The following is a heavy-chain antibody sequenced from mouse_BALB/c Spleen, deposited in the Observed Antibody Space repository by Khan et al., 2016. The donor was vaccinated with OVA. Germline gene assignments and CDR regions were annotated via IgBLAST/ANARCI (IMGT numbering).Heavy chain of an antibody. CDR1: GFTFNSYG. CDR3: ATSYFYGYYFDY. CDR2: ISGDSNTI. D-gene: IGHD1-1*01. J-gene: IGHJ2*01. Sequence: EVQVVESGGGLVQPGGSRKLSCAASGFTFNSYGMHWVRQAPEKGLEWVAYISGDSNTIYYADTVKGRFTISRDNPKNTLFLQMTSRMSEDTAMYYCATSYFYGYYFDYWGPGTTLTVS. V-gene: IGHV5-17*02.